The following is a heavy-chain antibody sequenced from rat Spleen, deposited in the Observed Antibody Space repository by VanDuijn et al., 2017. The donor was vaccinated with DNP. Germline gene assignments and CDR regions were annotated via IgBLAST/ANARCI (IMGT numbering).Heavy chain of an antibody. CDR1: GFSLTNYA. CDR2: IASGGNT. D-gene: IGHD1-2*01. Sequence: QVQLKESGPGLVQPSQTLSLTCTVSGFSLTNYAVGWVRQPPGKALEWIAAIASGGNTFYNSGLKSRLRISRDTSKSQVFLQMNSLQTEDSAIYYCTRDYYRRYIYHWAMDAWGQGTSVTVSS. V-gene: IGHV2S12*01. CDR3: TRDYYRRYIYHWAMDA. J-gene: IGHJ4*01.